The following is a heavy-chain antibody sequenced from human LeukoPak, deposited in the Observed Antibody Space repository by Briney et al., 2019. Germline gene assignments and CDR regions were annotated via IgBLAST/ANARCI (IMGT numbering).Heavy chain of an antibody. CDR2: IKQHGSEK. D-gene: IGHD6-19*01. V-gene: IGHV3-7*01. J-gene: IGHJ4*02. CDR3: ARDSSGWSPFDY. CDR1: AFTISNYC. Sequence: GGSLRLSCGAAAFTISNYCMSWVRQATGKGLEWVTNIKQHGSEKYYVDSVKGRFTISRDNAKNSLYLQMNSLRAEDTAMYYCARDSSGWSPFDYWGQGTLVTVSS.